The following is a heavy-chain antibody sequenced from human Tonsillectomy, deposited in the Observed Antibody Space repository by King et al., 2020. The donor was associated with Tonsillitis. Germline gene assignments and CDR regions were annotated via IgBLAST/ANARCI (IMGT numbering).Heavy chain of an antibody. CDR2: ISSSSSTI. J-gene: IGHJ4*02. D-gene: IGHD3-10*01. Sequence: VQLVESGGGLVQPGGSLRLSCAASGFTFSRYSMNWVRQAPGKGLEWVSYISSSSSTIYYADSVKGRFTISRENAKNSLYLQMNRLRDEDTAVYYCARDLAYYLFDYWGPGTLVTVSS. V-gene: IGHV3-48*02. CDR1: GFTFSRYS. CDR3: ARDLAYYLFDY.